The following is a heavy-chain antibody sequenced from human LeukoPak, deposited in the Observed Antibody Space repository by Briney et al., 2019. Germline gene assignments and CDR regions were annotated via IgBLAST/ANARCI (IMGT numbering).Heavy chain of an antibody. J-gene: IGHJ4*02. CDR3: ARGPKISSWFGELLGGYFDY. Sequence: GASVKVSCKASGYTFTGYYMHWVRQAPGQGLEWMGWVNPNSGGTNYAQKFQGRVTMTRDTSISTAYMELSRLRSDDTAVYYCARGPKISSWFGELLGGYFDYWGQGTLVTVSS. V-gene: IGHV1-2*02. D-gene: IGHD3-10*01. CDR2: VNPNSGGT. CDR1: GYTFTGYY.